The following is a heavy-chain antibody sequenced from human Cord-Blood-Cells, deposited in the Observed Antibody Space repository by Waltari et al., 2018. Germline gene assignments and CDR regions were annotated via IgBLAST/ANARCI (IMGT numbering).Heavy chain of an antibody. CDR1: GGSFSGYY. J-gene: IGHJ4*02. V-gene: IGHV4-34*01. Sequence: QVQLQQWGAGLLKPSETLSLTCAVYGGSFSGYYWSWIRQPPGKGLEWIGEINHSGSTNYNPSLKSRVTISVDTSKNQFSLKLSSVTAAGTAVYYCARVHYGSGSYDYWGQGTLVTVSS. D-gene: IGHD3-10*01. CDR3: ARVHYGSGSYDY. CDR2: INHSGST.